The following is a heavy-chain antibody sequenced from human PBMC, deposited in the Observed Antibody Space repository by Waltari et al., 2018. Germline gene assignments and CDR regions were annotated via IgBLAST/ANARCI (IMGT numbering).Heavy chain of an antibody. V-gene: IGHV3-30*02. J-gene: IGHJ4*02. CDR1: GFTFSSYG. D-gene: IGHD2-21*01. Sequence: QVQLVESGGGVVQPGGSLRLSCAASGFTFSSYGMHWVRQAPGRGLEWVAFIVYDGSNKYYADSVKGRFTISRDNSKNPLYLQMNSLRAEDTAVYYCAPIGLTGGQGTLVTVSS. CDR3: APIGLT. CDR2: IVYDGSNK.